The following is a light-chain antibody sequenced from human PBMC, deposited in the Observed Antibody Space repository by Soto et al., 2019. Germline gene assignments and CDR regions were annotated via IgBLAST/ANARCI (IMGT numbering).Light chain of an antibody. CDR2: GAS. Sequence: DIQMTQSPSSLSASVGDRVTITCRASESISSYVNWYQQRPGKAPKVLIYGASSLQSGVPLRFSGSGYGTDFTLTVSNLQPEDFATYYCQQSYSIPWTFGQGTRVDIK. V-gene: IGKV1-39*01. CDR1: ESISSY. CDR3: QQSYSIPWT. J-gene: IGKJ1*01.